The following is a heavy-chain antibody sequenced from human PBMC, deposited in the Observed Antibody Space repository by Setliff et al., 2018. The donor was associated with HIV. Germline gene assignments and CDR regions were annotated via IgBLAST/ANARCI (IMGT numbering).Heavy chain of an antibody. CDR2: VHHSGST. Sequence: SETLSLTCTVSSDSISSSYWTWIRQPPGQGLEWIGYVHHSGSTKYSASLRSRVTMSVDTSKNLFSLTLRSVTAADTAVYYCVRGGSWGIIWGQGTVVTVSS. V-gene: IGHV4-59*01. D-gene: IGHD3-16*01. CDR1: SDSISSSY. CDR3: VRGGSWGII. J-gene: IGHJ3*02.